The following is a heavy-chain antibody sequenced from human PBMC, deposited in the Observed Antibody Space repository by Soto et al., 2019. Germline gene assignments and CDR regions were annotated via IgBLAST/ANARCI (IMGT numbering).Heavy chain of an antibody. D-gene: IGHD4-17*01. CDR1: GGSVSSNSYS. CDR2: IYYSGST. V-gene: IGHV4-39*07. Sequence: SETLSLTCTVSGGSVSSNSYSWGWIRQSPGKGLEWIGTIYYSGSTYYNPSLKSRVTISVDTSKNQFSLKLSSVTAADTAVYYCARDRDDYGGNSPLYYYGMDVWGQGTTVTVSS. CDR3: ARDRDDYGGNSPLYYYGMDV. J-gene: IGHJ6*02.